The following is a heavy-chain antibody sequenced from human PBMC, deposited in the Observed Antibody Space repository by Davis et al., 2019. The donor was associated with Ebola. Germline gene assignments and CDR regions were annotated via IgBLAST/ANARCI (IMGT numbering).Heavy chain of an antibody. V-gene: IGHV4-30-4*07. D-gene: IGHD3-22*01. J-gene: IGHJ4*02. Sequence: MPSETLSLTCAVSGGFVSSGGYSWSWIRQPPGKGLEWIGYYYYTGSTHYSPSLKRRVTISIEPSKNQFSLHLSSVTAADTAVYYCARGDSYYDPGGYYAGPEAPDHWGQGTLVSVSS. CDR2: YYYTGST. CDR1: GGFVSSGGYS. CDR3: ARGDSYYDPGGYYAGPEAPDH.